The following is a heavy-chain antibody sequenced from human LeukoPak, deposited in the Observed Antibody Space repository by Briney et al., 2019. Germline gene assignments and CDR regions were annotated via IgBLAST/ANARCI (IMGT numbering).Heavy chain of an antibody. J-gene: IGHJ2*01. V-gene: IGHV1-18*01. D-gene: IGHD1-26*01. Sequence: GASVKVSCKASGYTFTSYGISWVRQAPEQGLEWMGWISAYNGNTNYAQKLQGRVTMTTDTSTSTAYMELRSLRADDTAVYYCARDGEWELPYGYFDLWGRGTLVTVSS. CDR2: ISAYNGNT. CDR1: GYTFTSYG. CDR3: ARDGEWELPYGYFDL.